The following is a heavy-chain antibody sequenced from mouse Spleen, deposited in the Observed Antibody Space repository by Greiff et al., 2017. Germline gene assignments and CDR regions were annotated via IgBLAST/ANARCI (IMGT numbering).Heavy chain of an antibody. V-gene: IGHV5-16*01. CDR2: INYDGSST. J-gene: IGHJ2*01. Sequence: EVKVVESEGGLVQPGSSMKLSCTASGFTFSDYYMAWVRQVPEKGLEWVANINYDGSSTYYLDSLKSRFIISRDNAKNILYLQMSSLKSEDTATYYCARTGTRDYFDYWGQGTTLTVSS. D-gene: IGHD4-1*01. CDR3: ARTGTRDYFDY. CDR1: GFTFSDYY.